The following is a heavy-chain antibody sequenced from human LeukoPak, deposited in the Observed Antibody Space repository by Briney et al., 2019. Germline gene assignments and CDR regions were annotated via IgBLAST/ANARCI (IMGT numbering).Heavy chain of an antibody. CDR2: ISWNSGSI. V-gene: IGHV3-9*01. J-gene: IGHJ4*02. CDR3: AKEAGRRATSFDYFDY. Sequence: GRSLRLSCAASGFTFDDYAMHWVRQVPGKGLEWVSGISWNSGSIGYADSVKGRFTISRDIAKNSLYLQMNSLRAEDTALYYCAKEAGRRATSFDYFDYWGQGTLVTVSS. CDR1: GFTFDDYA. D-gene: IGHD1-26*01.